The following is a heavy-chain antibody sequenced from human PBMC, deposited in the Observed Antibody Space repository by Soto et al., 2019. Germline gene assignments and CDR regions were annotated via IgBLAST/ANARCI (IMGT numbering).Heavy chain of an antibody. V-gene: IGHV4-31*03. CDR2: TYNSATT. CDR1: GGSISTGGYY. J-gene: IGHJ5*02. Sequence: QVQLQESGPGLVKPSQTLSLTCTVSGGSISTGGYYWSWIRQHPGKDREWIGYTYNSATTYDNPSLKSRVTISVETSKNQFSLKLSPVTVADTAVYYCAREPAPWGQGALVTVSS. CDR3: AREPAP.